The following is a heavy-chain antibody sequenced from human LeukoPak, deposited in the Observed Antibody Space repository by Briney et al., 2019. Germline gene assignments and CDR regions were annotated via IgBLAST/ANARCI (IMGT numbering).Heavy chain of an antibody. J-gene: IGHJ4*02. CDR3: ARGALYQYYLDYWG. Sequence: GGSLRLSCAASGFTFSSYVMSWVRQAPGKGLEWVSAISGSGGSTYYADSVKGRFTISRDNAKNTVYLQMNSLRVEDTAVYYCARGALYQYYLDYWGWGQGTLVTVSS. V-gene: IGHV3-23*01. D-gene: IGHD4-17*01. CDR1: GFTFSSYV. CDR2: ISGSGGST.